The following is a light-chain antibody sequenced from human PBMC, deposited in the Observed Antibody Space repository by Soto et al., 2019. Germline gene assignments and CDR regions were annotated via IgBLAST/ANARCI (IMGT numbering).Light chain of an antibody. Sequence: QSVLTQPASVSASPGQSITISCTGTSSDVGSYNFVSWYQQYPGKAPKVMIYEASKRPSGVSNRFSASKSGNTASLTISGLQADDEADYYCSSYTNNSNYGFGPGTKVTVL. CDR3: SSYTNNSNYG. CDR1: SSDVGSYNF. CDR2: EAS. J-gene: IGLJ1*01. V-gene: IGLV2-14*02.